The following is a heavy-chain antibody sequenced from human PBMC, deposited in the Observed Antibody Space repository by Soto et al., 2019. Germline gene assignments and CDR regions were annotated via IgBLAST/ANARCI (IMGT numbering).Heavy chain of an antibody. CDR1: GFTFSSYG. Sequence: QVQLVESGGGVVQPGRSLRLSCAASGFTFSSYGMHWVRQAPGKGLEWVAVISYDGSNKYYADSVKGRFTISRDNSKNTLYLQMNSLRAEDTAVYYCAKAFNYYDSSGYYTDIWGQGTMDTVSS. J-gene: IGHJ3*02. CDR2: ISYDGSNK. CDR3: AKAFNYYDSSGYYTDI. D-gene: IGHD3-22*01. V-gene: IGHV3-30*18.